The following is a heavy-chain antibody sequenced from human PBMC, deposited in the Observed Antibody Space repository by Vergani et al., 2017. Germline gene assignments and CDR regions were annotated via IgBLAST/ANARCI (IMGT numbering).Heavy chain of an antibody. V-gene: IGHV3-74*01. CDR2: INSDGSST. J-gene: IGHJ6*02. Sequence: EVQLVESGGGLVQPGGSLRLSCAASGFTFSSYWMHWVRQAPGKGLVLVSRINSDGSSTSYADSVKGRFTISRDNAKNTLYLQMNSLRAEDTAVYYCARMVEYYAFWSGYYSTYYYGMDVWGQGTTVTVSS. D-gene: IGHD3-3*01. CDR1: GFTFSSYW. CDR3: ARMVEYYAFWSGYYSTYYYGMDV.